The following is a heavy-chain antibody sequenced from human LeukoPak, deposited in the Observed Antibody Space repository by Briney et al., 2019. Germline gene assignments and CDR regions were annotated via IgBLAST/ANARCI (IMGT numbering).Heavy chain of an antibody. V-gene: IGHV3-23*01. Sequence: GGSLRLSCAASGFTFSSYAMSWVRQAPGKGLEWVALISASGGTTYYADSVKGRFTISRDNSKNTLFLQMNSLRGEDTALYYCAKGDYGDYLHYFDYWGQGTLVTVSS. CDR1: GFTFSSYA. J-gene: IGHJ4*02. CDR2: ISASGGTT. CDR3: AKGDYGDYLHYFDY. D-gene: IGHD4-17*01.